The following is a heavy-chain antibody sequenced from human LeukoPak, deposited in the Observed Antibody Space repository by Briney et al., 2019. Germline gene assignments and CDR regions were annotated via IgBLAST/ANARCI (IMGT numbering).Heavy chain of an antibody. D-gene: IGHD3-22*01. CDR1: GFTFSTST. Sequence: GGSLRLSCAASGFTFSTSTVHWVRQASGKGLEWVGHIRNKVNNYATAYAASVKGRFTISRDDLKNTAYLQMNSLKTEVTAVYYCIRRDDSSGFDWGQGTLVTVSS. V-gene: IGHV3-73*01. J-gene: IGHJ4*02. CDR2: IRNKVNNYAT. CDR3: IRRDDSSGFD.